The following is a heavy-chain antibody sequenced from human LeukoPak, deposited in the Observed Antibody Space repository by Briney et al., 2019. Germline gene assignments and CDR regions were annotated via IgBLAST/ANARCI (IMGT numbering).Heavy chain of an antibody. D-gene: IGHD3-9*01. J-gene: IGHJ4*02. CDR1: GYTFTSYY. V-gene: IGHV1-46*01. CDR2: INPSGGST. CDR3: ARGPTDYDILTGYSN. Sequence: ASVKVSCKASGYTFTSYYMHWVRQAPGQGLEWMGIINPSGGSTSYAQKFQGRVTMTRDMSTSTVYMELSSLRSEDTAVYYCARGPTDYDILTGYSNWGQGTLVTVSS.